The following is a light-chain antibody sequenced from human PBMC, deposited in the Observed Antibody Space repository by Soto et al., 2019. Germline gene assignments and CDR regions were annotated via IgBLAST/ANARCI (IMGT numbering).Light chain of an antibody. CDR1: QDISNY. CDR3: QQYDGLPT. J-gene: IGKJ5*01. Sequence: DIQMTQSPSSLSASVGYSVTSTCQASQDISNYLNWYQQKPGKXPXXLIYDASNLGTGVPSRFSGSGSGTDFTFSISSLQPEDVATDYCQQYDGLPTFGQGTRLEIK. V-gene: IGKV1-33*01. CDR2: DAS.